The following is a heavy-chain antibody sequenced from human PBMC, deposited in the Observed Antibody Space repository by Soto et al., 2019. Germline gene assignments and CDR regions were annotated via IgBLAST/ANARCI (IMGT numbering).Heavy chain of an antibody. V-gene: IGHV3-33*01. CDR3: ARDRGTYSDRSRFGYFGN. J-gene: IGHJ4*02. CDR1: GFTFRSHG. CDR2: IWYDGTEK. D-gene: IGHD1-26*01. Sequence: VGSLRLSCAASGFTFRSHGMHWVRQAPGKGLEWVAVIWYDGTEKYYADSVKGRFTISRDNSRNTVYLQMDSLSAEDTAVYYCARDRGTYSDRSRFGYFGNWGQGTLVTVSS.